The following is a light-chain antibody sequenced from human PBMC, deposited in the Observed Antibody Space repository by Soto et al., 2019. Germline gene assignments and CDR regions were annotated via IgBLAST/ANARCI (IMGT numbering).Light chain of an antibody. CDR2: EGS. CDR3: CSYAGSRTYVV. Sequence: QSALTQPASVSGSPGQSITISCTGTSSDVGSYNLVSWYQQHPGKAPKLMIYEGSKRPSRVSNRFSGSKSGNTASLTISGLQAENEADYYCCSYAGSRTYVVFGGGTKLTVL. J-gene: IGLJ2*01. V-gene: IGLV2-23*01. CDR1: SSDVGSYNL.